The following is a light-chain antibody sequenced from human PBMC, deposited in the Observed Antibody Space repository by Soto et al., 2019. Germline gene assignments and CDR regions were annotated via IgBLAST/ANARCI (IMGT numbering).Light chain of an antibody. CDR1: QGISNY. Sequence: DIQMTQSPSSLSASVGDRVTITCRASQGISNYLAWYQQKPGKVPKLRSYAASTLQSGVPSRFSGTISGKDFTLTIGSRQLVDGATYRCQFYNRARFPVGPGTKVDI. V-gene: IGKV1-27*01. CDR3: QFYNRARFP. J-gene: IGKJ3*01. CDR2: AAS.